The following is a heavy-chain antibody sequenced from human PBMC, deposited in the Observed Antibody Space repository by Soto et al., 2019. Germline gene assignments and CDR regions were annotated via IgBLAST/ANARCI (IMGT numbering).Heavy chain of an antibody. CDR1: GYTFTSYG. D-gene: IGHD3-22*01. J-gene: IGHJ4*02. Sequence: QVQLVQSGAEVKKPGASVKVSCKASGYTFTSYGISWVRQAPGQGLEWMGWISAYNGNTNYAQKLQGRVTMTTDTSTSTAYMELRSLRSDDTAVYYCPRDHYYYDSSGYSGYWGQGTLVTVSS. CDR3: PRDHYYYDSSGYSGY. V-gene: IGHV1-18*01. CDR2: ISAYNGNT.